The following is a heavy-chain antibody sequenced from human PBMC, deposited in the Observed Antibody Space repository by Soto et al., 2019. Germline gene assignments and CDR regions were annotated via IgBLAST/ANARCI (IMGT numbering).Heavy chain of an antibody. J-gene: IGHJ3*02. Sequence: EVQLLESGGGLVQPGGSLRLSCVVSGFSFSSYAMSWVRQAPGKGLEWVSSLNDGGDSRNYADSVTGRFTISRDNSKKTLYLQMNSLRAEDTVVYYCARNEIVAAVTGPFDIWGQGTTVTVS. CDR3: ARNEIVAAVTGPFDI. D-gene: IGHD3-22*01. CDR2: LNDGGDSR. V-gene: IGHV3-23*01. CDR1: GFSFSSYA.